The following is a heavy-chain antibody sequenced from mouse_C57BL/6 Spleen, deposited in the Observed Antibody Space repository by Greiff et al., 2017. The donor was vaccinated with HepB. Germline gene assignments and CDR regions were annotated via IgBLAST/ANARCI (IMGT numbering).Heavy chain of an antibody. CDR3: TRDIRARVVAGYAMDY. D-gene: IGHD1-1*01. V-gene: IGHV5-9-1*02. CDR2: ISSGGDYI. CDR1: GFTFSSYA. Sequence: EVKLLESGAGLVKPGGSLKLSCAASGFTFSSYAMSWVRQTPEKRLEWVAYISSGGDYIYYADTVKGRFTISRDNARNTLYLQMSSLKSEDTDMYYCTRDIRARVVAGYAMDYWGQGTSVTVSS. J-gene: IGHJ4*01.